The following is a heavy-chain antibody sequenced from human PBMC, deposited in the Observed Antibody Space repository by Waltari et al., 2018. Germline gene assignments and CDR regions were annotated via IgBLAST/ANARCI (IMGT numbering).Heavy chain of an antibody. J-gene: IGHJ6*02. Sequence: QVQLVQSGAEVKKPGSSVKVSCKASGGTFSSYAISWVRQAPGQGREWMGGINPIFGTANYAQKFQGRVTITTDESTSTAYMELSSLRSEDTAVYYCARGELIAAAGKRGRNYYYGMDVWGQGTTVTVSS. D-gene: IGHD6-13*01. CDR2: INPIFGTA. CDR1: GGTFSSYA. CDR3: ARGELIAAAGKRGRNYYYGMDV. V-gene: IGHV1-69*05.